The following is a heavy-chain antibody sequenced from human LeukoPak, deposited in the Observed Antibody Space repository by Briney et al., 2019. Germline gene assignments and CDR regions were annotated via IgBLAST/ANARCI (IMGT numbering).Heavy chain of an antibody. J-gene: IGHJ4*02. V-gene: IGHV3-7*01. Sequence: PGGSLRLSCAASGFIFKKYWMNWVRQVPGKGLECLANIKEDGSETYYADSVKGRFTISRDNPKNFLRINSLRVEDTAVYYCARETPRRGETRDGYRWGQGTVVTVSS. D-gene: IGHD5-24*01. CDR2: IKEDGSET. CDR3: ARETPRRGETRDGYR. CDR1: GFIFKKYW.